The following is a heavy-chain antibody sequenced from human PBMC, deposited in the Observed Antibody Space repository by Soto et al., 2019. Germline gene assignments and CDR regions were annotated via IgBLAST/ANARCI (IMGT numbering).Heavy chain of an antibody. J-gene: IGHJ3*02. CDR3: ARVRYYDSSGYGAFDI. CDR2: INPNSGGT. CDR1: GYTFTGYY. Sequence: ASVKVSCKASGYTFTGYYMHWVRQAPGQGLEWMGWINPNSGGTNYAQKFQGWVTMTRDTSISTAYMELSRLRSDDTAVYYCARVRYYDSSGYGAFDIWGQGKMVTVPS. D-gene: IGHD3-22*01. V-gene: IGHV1-2*04.